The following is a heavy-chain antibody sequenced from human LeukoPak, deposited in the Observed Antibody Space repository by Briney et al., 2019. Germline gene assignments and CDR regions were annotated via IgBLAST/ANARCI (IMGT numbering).Heavy chain of an antibody. CDR3: ARGRRIAAGTPPFEDY. CDR1: GFTFGSYA. V-gene: IGHV3-23*01. Sequence: GGSLRLSCAASGFTFGSYAMRWVRQAPGKGLEWVSGVSGSGDTTNYADSVKGRFTISRDNSKNTLFLQMNSLRAEDTAVYYCARGRRIAAGTPPFEDYWGQGTLVTVSS. CDR2: VSGSGDTT. J-gene: IGHJ4*02. D-gene: IGHD6-13*01.